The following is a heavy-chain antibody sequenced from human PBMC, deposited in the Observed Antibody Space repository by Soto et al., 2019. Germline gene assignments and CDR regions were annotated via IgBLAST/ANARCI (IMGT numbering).Heavy chain of an antibody. J-gene: IGHJ6*01. V-gene: IGHV1-69*01. CDR2: LIPIFGTA. CDR3: AVKYWSGGSCYAYYYGMDV. D-gene: IGHD2-15*01. CDR1: GGTFSSYA. Sequence: QVQLVQSGAEVKKPGSSVKVSCKASGGTFSSYAISWVRQAPGQGLEWMGGLIPIFGTANYAQKFQGRVTITADESTSTAYMELSSLRSEDTAVYYCAVKYWSGGSCYAYYYGMDVWGQGTTVTVSS.